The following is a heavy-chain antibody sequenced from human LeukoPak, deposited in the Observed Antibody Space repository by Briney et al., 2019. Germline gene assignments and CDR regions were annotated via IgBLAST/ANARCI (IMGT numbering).Heavy chain of an antibody. D-gene: IGHD3-10*01. V-gene: IGHV4-39*07. Sequence: SETLSLTCTVSGGSISSSSYYWGWIRQPPGKGLEWIGRIYTSGSTNYNPSLKSRVTMSVDTSKNQFSLKLSSVTAADTAVYYCARAVPYYGSGSYLNGDGWFDPWGQGTLVTVSS. CDR2: IYTSGST. CDR1: GGSISSSSYY. CDR3: ARAVPYYGSGSYLNGDGWFDP. J-gene: IGHJ5*02.